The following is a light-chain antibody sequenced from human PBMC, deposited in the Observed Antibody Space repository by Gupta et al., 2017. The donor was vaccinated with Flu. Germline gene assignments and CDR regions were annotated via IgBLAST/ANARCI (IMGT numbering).Light chain of an antibody. CDR1: QSVNNNL. V-gene: IGKV3-20*01. Sequence: EMKFTHTTGTLSLSPGERATLSCRASQSVNNNLLTWYQQKPGQAPRLLIYGASSRATGLPDRFSGSGYGTDFTLTIRSLQPEDFAVYYCQQYGSSVYTFGQGTKLEIK. CDR3: QQYGSSVYT. J-gene: IGKJ2*01. CDR2: GAS.